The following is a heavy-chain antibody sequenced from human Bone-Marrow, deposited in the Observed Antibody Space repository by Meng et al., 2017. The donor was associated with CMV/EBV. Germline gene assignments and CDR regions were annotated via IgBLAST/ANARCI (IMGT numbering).Heavy chain of an antibody. J-gene: IGHJ6*02. CDR1: GGTFSSYG. CDR2: INPNSGGT. V-gene: IGHV1-2*02. CDR3: AREAAAGRKGPYSDMDV. D-gene: IGHD6-13*01. Sequence: ASVKVSCKASGGTFSSYGISWVRQAPGQGLEWMGWINPNSGGTNYAQKFQGRVTMTRDTSISTAYMELSRLRSDDTAMYYCAREAAAGRKGPYSDMDVWGQGTTVTVSS.